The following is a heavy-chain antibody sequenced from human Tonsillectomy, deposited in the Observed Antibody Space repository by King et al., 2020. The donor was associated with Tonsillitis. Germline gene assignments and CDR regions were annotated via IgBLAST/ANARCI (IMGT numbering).Heavy chain of an antibody. D-gene: IGHD6-19*01. CDR3: ARDSSGGNPYWYFDL. J-gene: IGHJ2*01. V-gene: IGHV4-59*01. CDR1: GGSISTYY. CDR2: IFYSGIT. Sequence: VQLQESGPGLVKPSETLSLTCTVSGGSISTYYWSWFRQPPGKGLQWIGYIFYSGITNYDPSLKSRVTISVDTSKNQFSLKLSSVTAADTAVYYCARDSSGGNPYWYFDLWGRGTLVTVSS.